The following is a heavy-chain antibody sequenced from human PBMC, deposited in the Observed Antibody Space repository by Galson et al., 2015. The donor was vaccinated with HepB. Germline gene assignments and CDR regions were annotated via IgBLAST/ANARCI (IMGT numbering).Heavy chain of an antibody. J-gene: IGHJ6*03. CDR2: MNPNSGNT. D-gene: IGHD2-2*01. V-gene: IGHV1-8*01. CDR1: GYTFTSYD. CDR3: ARVPGRYCSSTSCSYYYYMDV. Sequence: SVKVSCKASGYTFTSYDINWVRQATGQGLEWMGWMNPNSGNTGYAQKFQGRVTMTRNTSISTAYMELSSLRSEDTAVYYCARVPGRYCSSTSCSYYYYMDVWGKGTTVTVSS.